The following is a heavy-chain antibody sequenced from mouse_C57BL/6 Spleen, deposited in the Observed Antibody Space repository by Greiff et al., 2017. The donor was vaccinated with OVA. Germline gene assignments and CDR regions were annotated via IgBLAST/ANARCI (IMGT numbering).Heavy chain of an antibody. Sequence: EVQLVESGGDLVKPGGSLKLSCAASGFTFSSYGMSWVRQTPDKRLEWVATISSGGSYTYYPDSVKGRFTISRDNAKNTLYLQMSSLKSEDTAMYYCARHEGIYYGSSYSYFDYWGQGTTLTVSS. V-gene: IGHV5-6*01. D-gene: IGHD1-1*01. J-gene: IGHJ2*01. CDR1: GFTFSSYG. CDR3: ARHEGIYYGSSYSYFDY. CDR2: ISSGGSYT.